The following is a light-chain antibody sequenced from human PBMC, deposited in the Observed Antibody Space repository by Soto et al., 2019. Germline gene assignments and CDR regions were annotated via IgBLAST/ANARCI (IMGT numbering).Light chain of an antibody. Sequence: DIQMTQSPSILSAFVGDRVTITCRASQSISIWLAWYQQKPGKAPKLLIYAASSLESGVPSRFSGSGSGTEFTHTISILQPDDFAAYYCQQYNDYSWTFGQGTKVEIK. J-gene: IGKJ1*01. CDR1: QSISIW. CDR3: QQYNDYSWT. V-gene: IGKV1-5*01. CDR2: AAS.